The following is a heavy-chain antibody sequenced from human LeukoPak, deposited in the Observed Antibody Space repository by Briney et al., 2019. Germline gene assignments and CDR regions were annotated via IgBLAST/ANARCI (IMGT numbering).Heavy chain of an antibody. Sequence: SETLSLTCAVYGGSFSGYYWSWIRQPPGKGLEWIGEINHSGSTNYNPSLKSRVTISVDTSKNQFSLKLSSVTAGDTTVYYCARQNFYRYCRSTSCYRPYYYYHMDVWGKGTTVTISS. D-gene: IGHD2-2*01. V-gene: IGHV4-34*01. J-gene: IGHJ6*03. CDR2: INHSGST. CDR3: ARQNFYRYCRSTSCYRPYYYYHMDV. CDR1: GGSFSGYY.